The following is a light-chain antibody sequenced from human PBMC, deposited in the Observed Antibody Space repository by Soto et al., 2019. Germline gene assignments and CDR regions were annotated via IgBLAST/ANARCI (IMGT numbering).Light chain of an antibody. CDR1: SSDVGGYNY. V-gene: IGLV2-14*01. CDR2: EVS. Sequence: QSVLTQPASVSGSPGQSITISCTGTSSDVGGYNYVSWYEQYPGKAPKLLISEVSNRPSGVSNRFSGSKSGNTASLTISGLQVEDEANYFCISYTDFSGHYVFGTGTKVTVL. CDR3: ISYTDFSGHYV. J-gene: IGLJ1*01.